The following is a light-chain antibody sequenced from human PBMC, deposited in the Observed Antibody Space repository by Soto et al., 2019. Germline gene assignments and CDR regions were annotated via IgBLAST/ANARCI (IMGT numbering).Light chain of an antibody. CDR3: NSYASTSARR. CDR2: EVT. V-gene: IGLV2-14*01. Sequence: QSALTQPASVSGSPGQSITISCTGTSSDVGAFNYVSWYQQQPGKTPKLIIYEVTNRPSGVSNRFSGSKSGNTASLTISGLQAEDEADYDCNSYASTSARRFGGGTKLTVL. J-gene: IGLJ3*02. CDR1: SSDVGAFNY.